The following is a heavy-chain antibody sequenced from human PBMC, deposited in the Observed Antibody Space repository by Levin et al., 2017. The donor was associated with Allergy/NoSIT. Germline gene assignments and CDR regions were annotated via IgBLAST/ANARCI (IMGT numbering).Heavy chain of an antibody. Sequence: SVKVSCKASGGSFIRYGLTWVRQAPGQGLEWMGGIIPILGTTKYAQKFQGRVTITADESTNTVYMELSSLRSEDTAVYYCARRILGLVAASPSAFDIWGQGTLVTVSS. CDR2: IIPILGTT. J-gene: IGHJ3*02. D-gene: IGHD2-15*01. V-gene: IGHV1-69*13. CDR1: GGSFIRYG. CDR3: ARRILGLVAASPSAFDI.